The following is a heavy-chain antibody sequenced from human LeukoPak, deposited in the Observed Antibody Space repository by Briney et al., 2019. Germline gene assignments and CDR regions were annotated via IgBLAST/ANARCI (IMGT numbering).Heavy chain of an antibody. D-gene: IGHD2-15*01. CDR1: GFTFSSYG. V-gene: IGHV3-30*18. CDR2: ISYDGSNK. Sequence: GGSLILSCAASGFTFSSYGMHWVRQAPGKGLEWVAVISYDGSNKYYADSVKGRFTISRDNSKNTLYLQMNSLRAEDTAVYYCAKDNKIRGYSSGGSCSYWGQGTLVTVSS. CDR3: AKDNKIRGYSSGGSCSY. J-gene: IGHJ4*02.